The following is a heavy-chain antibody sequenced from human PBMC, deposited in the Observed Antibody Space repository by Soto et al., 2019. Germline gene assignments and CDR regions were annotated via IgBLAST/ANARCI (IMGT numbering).Heavy chain of an antibody. V-gene: IGHV3-30-3*01. CDR3: ARGGWQQLVTGGYFDY. CDR2: ISYDGSNK. D-gene: IGHD6-13*01. CDR1: GFTFSSYA. J-gene: IGHJ4*02. Sequence: ESGGGVVQPGRSLRLSCAASGFTFSSYAMHWVRQAPGKGLEWVAVISYDGSNKYYADSVKGRFTISRDNSKNTLYLQMNSLRAEDTAVYYCARGGWQQLVTGGYFDYWGQGTLVTVSS.